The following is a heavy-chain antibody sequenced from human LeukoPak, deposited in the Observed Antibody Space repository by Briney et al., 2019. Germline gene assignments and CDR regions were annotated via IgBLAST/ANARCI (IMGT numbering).Heavy chain of an antibody. J-gene: IGHJ4*02. CDR1: RFTFSSFA. V-gene: IGHV3-30*04. CDR2: ISYDGNNK. CDR3: AKDYYGSGSYPDAFDY. D-gene: IGHD3-10*01. Sequence: PGGSLRLSCAASRFTFSSFAMHWVRQAPGKGLEWVAVISYDGNNKYYADSVKGRFTISRDNSKNTLYLQMNSLRAEDTAVYYCAKDYYGSGSYPDAFDYWGQGTLVTVSS.